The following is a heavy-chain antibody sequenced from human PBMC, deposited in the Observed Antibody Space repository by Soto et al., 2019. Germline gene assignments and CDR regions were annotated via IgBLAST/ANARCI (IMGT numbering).Heavy chain of an antibody. V-gene: IGHV2-5*02. CDR1: GFSLTTSGVG. CDR3: AHRVLRTVFGLVTTTAIYFDF. D-gene: IGHD3-3*01. Sequence: QITLNESGPTVVRPTETLTLTCRFSGFSLTTSGVGVGWIRQSPGKAPEWLALIYLDDDKLYSASLKSRLTITKDTSKNQVVLTVSDLDPTDTATYYCAHRVLRTVFGLVTTTAIYFDFWGQGTPVAVSS. J-gene: IGHJ4*02. CDR2: IYLDDDK.